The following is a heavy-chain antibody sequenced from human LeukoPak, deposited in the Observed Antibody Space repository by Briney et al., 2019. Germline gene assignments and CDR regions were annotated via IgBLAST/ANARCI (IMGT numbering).Heavy chain of an antibody. CDR1: GYTFTSYY. J-gene: IGHJ4*02. CDR2: INPSGGST. CDR3: ARASLNSSGFKSGFDY. Sequence: ASVKVSRKASGYTFTSYYMHWVRQAPGQGLEWMGIINPSGGSTSNAQKFQGRVTMTRDMSTSTVYMELSSLRPEDTAVYYCARASLNSSGFKSGFDYWGQGTLVTVSS. V-gene: IGHV1-46*01. D-gene: IGHD3-22*01.